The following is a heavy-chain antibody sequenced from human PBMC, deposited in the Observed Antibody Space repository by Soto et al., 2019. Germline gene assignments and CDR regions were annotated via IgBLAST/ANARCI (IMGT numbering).Heavy chain of an antibody. CDR1: GFTFSTYS. J-gene: IGHJ6*02. D-gene: IGHD2-2*02. CDR2: ISSRSDI. V-gene: IGHV3-21*01. CDR3: AREYTAWPLAYGLDV. Sequence: GGSLRLSXVGSGFTFSTYSINWVRQAPGKGLEWVSSISSRSDIYYADSVKGRFTISRDNAKNSVSLQMNSLRAEDTAVYYCAREYTAWPLAYGLDVWGQGTTVTVSS.